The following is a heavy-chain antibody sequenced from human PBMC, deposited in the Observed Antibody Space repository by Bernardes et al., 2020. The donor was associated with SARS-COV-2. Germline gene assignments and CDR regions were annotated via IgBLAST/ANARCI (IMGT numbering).Heavy chain of an antibody. D-gene: IGHD3-10*01. CDR2: INSDGSDT. CDR1: GFTLSSYW. Sequence: GGSLRLSCVASGFTLSSYWMNWVRQAPGKGLVWVSRINSDGSDTIYADSVKGRFTISSDRSKNTVYLQMNSLRVEDTAVYYCARKTGHDYGMDVWGQGTTVAVSS. CDR3: ARKTGHDYGMDV. V-gene: IGHV3-74*01. J-gene: IGHJ6*02.